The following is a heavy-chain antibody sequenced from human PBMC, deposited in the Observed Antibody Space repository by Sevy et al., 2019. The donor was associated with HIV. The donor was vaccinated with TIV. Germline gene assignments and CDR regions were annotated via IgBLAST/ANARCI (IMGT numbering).Heavy chain of an antibody. V-gene: IGHV3-30-3*01. CDR1: GFTFSSYA. CDR3: ARVQLLRFLEWPRGYFDY. CDR2: ISYDGSNK. Sequence: GGSLRLSCAASGFTFSSYAMHWVRQAPGKGLEWVAVISYDGSNKYYADSVKGRFTISRDNSKNTLYLQMNSLRAEDTAVYYCARVQLLRFLEWPRGYFDYWGQGTLVTVSS. D-gene: IGHD3-3*01. J-gene: IGHJ4*02.